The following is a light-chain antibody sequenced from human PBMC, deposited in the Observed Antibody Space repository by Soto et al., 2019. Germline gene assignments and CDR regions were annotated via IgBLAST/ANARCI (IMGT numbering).Light chain of an antibody. CDR2: GAS. CDR3: QQYGSSLT. V-gene: IGKV3-20*01. CDR1: QGISTY. J-gene: IGKJ5*01. Sequence: LSASVGDRVTITCRASQGISTYLAWYQQKPGQAPRFLIYGASTRPIGIPDRFSGSGSGTDFTLTISRLEPEDFAVYYCQQYGSSLTFGQGTRLEIK.